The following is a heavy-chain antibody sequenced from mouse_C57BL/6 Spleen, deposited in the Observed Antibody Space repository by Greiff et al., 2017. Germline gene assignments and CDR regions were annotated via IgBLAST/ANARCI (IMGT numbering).Heavy chain of an antibody. CDR1: GYTFTDYY. D-gene: IGHD2-1*01. CDR2: INPYNGGT. Sequence: EVQLQQSGPVLVKPGASVKMSCKASGYTFTDYYMNWVKQSHGKSLEWIGVINPYNGGTSYNQKFKGKATLTVDKSSGTAYMELNSLTSEDSAVYYCASGNYYFDYWGQGTTLTVSS. CDR3: ASGNYYFDY. J-gene: IGHJ2*01. V-gene: IGHV1-19*01.